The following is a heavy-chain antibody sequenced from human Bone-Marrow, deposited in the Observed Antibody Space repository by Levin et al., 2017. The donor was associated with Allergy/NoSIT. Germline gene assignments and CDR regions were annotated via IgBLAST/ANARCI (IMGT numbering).Heavy chain of an antibody. D-gene: IGHD3-10*01. CDR2: SDSEDGEA. J-gene: IGHJ3*01. Sequence: GESLKISCKVSGYTLTELSVHWVRQAPGKGLEWMGTSDSEDGEAFYAQNFQDRVTMTDDTSTDTAYMELSSLRSEDTALYYCATGQGSAALDAFDLWGQGTMVIVSS. CDR3: ATGQGSAALDAFDL. CDR1: GYTLTELS. V-gene: IGHV1-24*01.